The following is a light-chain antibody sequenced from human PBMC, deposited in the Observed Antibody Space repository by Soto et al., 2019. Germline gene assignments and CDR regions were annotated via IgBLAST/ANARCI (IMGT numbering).Light chain of an antibody. Sequence: QSVLTQPPSASGTPGQTVSISCSGSSSNIGSNYVSWYQQLPGTAPKLLIYRNNQRPSGVPERLSGSKSGTSASLAISGLRSEDEADYYCAAWDDSVSGPNYVFGTGTKVTVL. CDR3: AAWDDSVSGPNYV. V-gene: IGLV1-47*01. CDR2: RNN. J-gene: IGLJ1*01. CDR1: SSNIGSNY.